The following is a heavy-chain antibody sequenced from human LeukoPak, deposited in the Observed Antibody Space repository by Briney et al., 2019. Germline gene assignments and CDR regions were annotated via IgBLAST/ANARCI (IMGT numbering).Heavy chain of an antibody. CDR3: ARETPLLWFGDFSHYYYMDV. CDR2: SHYSGNT. Sequence: SETLSLTCTVAGGSVSTYYWSWIRHPPGKGLEWMGYSHYSGNTNYNPSLKNRVTISVDTSKNQFSLKLSSVTAADTAVYYCARETPLLWFGDFSHYYYMDVWGKGTTVTVSS. D-gene: IGHD3-10*01. V-gene: IGHV4-59*02. J-gene: IGHJ6*03. CDR1: GGSVSTYY.